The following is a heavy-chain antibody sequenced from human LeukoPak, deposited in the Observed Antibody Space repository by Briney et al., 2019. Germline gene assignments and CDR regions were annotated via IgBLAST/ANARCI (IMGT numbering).Heavy chain of an antibody. D-gene: IGHD6-13*01. CDR3: AKAASSSWPSYYYGMDV. CDR1: GFTFSSYA. J-gene: IGHJ6*02. Sequence: PAGGSLRLSCAASGFTFSSYAMHWVRQAPGKGLEWVAVISYDGSNKYYADSVKGRFTISRDNSKNTLYLQMSSLRVDDTAVYYCAKAASSSWPSYYYGMDVWGQGTTVTVSS. CDR2: ISYDGSNK. V-gene: IGHV3-30-3*01.